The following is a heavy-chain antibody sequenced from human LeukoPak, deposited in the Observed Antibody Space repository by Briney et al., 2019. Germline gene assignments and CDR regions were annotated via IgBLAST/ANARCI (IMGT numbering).Heavy chain of an antibody. CDR3: ARPGSSRTIDY. D-gene: IGHD1-26*01. V-gene: IGHV3-74*01. CDR2: INGDGSST. Sequence: GGSLRLSCAASGFTFSSYWMHWVRQAPGKGLVWVSRINGDGSSTSYADSVKGRFTISRDNAKNTLYLQMNSLRAEDTAVYYCARPGSSRTIDYWGQGTLVTVSS. CDR1: GFTFSSYW. J-gene: IGHJ4*02.